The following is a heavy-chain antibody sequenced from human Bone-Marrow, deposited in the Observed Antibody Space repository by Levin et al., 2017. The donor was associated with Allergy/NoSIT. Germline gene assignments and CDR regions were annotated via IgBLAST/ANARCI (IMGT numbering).Heavy chain of an antibody. V-gene: IGHV1-46*01. CDR3: ARDDGSYDSGSFDP. D-gene: IGHD3-22*01. CDR1: GYTFTRHY. Sequence: ASVKVSCKASGYTFTRHYMHWVRQAPGQGLEWMGLIHAAGGSATYAQKFQGRLTLTRDTSTSTVYMQLSSLRSEDTAVYYCARDDGSYDSGSFDPWGQGTLVTVSS. J-gene: IGHJ5*02. CDR2: IHAAGGSA.